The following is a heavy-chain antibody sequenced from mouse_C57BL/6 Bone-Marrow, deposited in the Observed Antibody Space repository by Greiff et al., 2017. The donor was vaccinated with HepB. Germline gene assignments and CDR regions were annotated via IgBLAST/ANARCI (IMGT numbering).Heavy chain of an antibody. CDR2: IRLKSDNYAT. V-gene: IGHV6-3*01. Sequence: EVKVEESGGGLVQPGGSMKLSCVASGFTFSNYWMNWVRQSPEKGLEWVAQIRLKSDNYATHYAESVKGRFTISRDDSKSSVYLQMNNLRAEDTGIYYCTEDIGYSNFAWFAYWGQGTLVTVSA. J-gene: IGHJ3*01. CDR3: TEDIGYSNFAWFAY. CDR1: GFTFSNYW. D-gene: IGHD2-5*01.